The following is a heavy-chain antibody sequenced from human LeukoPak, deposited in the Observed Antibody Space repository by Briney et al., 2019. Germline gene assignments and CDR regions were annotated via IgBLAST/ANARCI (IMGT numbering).Heavy chain of an antibody. Sequence: PSETLSLTCTVSGGSISSSSYYWGWIRQPPGKGLEWIGSIYYSGSTYYNPSLKSRVTISVDTSKNQFSLKLSSVTAADTAVYYCARDKGKWEPRLVDYWGQGTLVTVSS. CDR1: GGSISSSSYY. J-gene: IGHJ4*02. CDR3: ARDKGKWEPRLVDY. CDR2: IYYSGST. D-gene: IGHD1-26*01. V-gene: IGHV4-39*07.